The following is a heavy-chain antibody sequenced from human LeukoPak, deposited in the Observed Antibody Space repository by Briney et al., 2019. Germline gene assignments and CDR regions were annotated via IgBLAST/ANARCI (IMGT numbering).Heavy chain of an antibody. CDR2: IYTSGST. CDR1: GGSISSGSYY. CDR3: ARQRRAIAAAPFDY. V-gene: IGHV4-61*02. Sequence: PSETLSLTCTVSGGSISSGSYYWSWIRQPAGKGLEWIGRIYTSGSTNYNPSLKSRVTISVDTSKNQFSLKLSSVTAADTAVYYCARQRRAIAAAPFDYWGQGTPVTVSS. J-gene: IGHJ4*02. D-gene: IGHD6-13*01.